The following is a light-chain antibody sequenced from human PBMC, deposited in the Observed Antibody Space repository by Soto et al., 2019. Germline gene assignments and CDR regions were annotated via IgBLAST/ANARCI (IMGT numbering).Light chain of an antibody. J-gene: IGKJ1*01. CDR2: GVS. CDR3: QQYGSSRRT. Sequence: EIVLTQSPGTLSLSPGERATLSCRASQSVSNSYLAWYQQKPGQAPRLLIYGVSSRATGIPDRFSGSGSGTDFTLTISRLEPEDFPVFYCQQYGSSRRTFGQGTKLEIK. V-gene: IGKV3-20*01. CDR1: QSVSNSY.